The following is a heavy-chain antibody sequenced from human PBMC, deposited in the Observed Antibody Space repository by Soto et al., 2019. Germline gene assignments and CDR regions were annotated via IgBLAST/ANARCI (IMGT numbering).Heavy chain of an antibody. CDR1: GGSISSYY. CDR2: IYYSGRA. J-gene: IGHJ6*02. D-gene: IGHD5-18*01. CDR3: ARVPLAVQLGYYYYGMDV. Sequence: SETLSLTCTVSGGSISSYYWSLIRQPPGKGLEWLGDIYYSGRANYNPSLQSRVTISVDTSKNQFSLKLSSVTAADTAVYYCARVPLAVQLGYYYYGMDVWGQGTTVTVSS. V-gene: IGHV4-59*01.